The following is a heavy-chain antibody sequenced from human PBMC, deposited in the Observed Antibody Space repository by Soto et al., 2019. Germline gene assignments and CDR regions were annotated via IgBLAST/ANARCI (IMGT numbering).Heavy chain of an antibody. Sequence: EVQLLESGGGLVHPGGSLRLSCADSGFTFSTYPMTWNRQAPGKGLEWVSTISATGSNTYYADTAKGRFTISRDNSKNTLYLQMNGLRLEDTALYYCANYRFVGSNPAGAFELWGQGTMVSVSS. J-gene: IGHJ3*01. CDR3: ANYRFVGSNPAGAFEL. D-gene: IGHD1-26*01. CDR2: ISATGSNT. V-gene: IGHV3-23*01. CDR1: GFTFSTYP.